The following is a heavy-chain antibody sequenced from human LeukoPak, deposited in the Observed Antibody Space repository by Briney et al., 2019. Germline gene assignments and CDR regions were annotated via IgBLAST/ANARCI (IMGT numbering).Heavy chain of an antibody. D-gene: IGHD4-17*01. Sequence: GGSLRLSCAASGFTFSSYAMHWVRQAPGKGLEWMAVISYDGSNKYYADSVKGRFTISRDNSKNTLYLQMNSLRAEDTAVYYCVRERAGAHVTTDYYYGMDVWGQGTTVTVSS. V-gene: IGHV3-30-3*01. CDR3: VRERAGAHVTTDYYYGMDV. J-gene: IGHJ6*02. CDR1: GFTFSSYA. CDR2: ISYDGSNK.